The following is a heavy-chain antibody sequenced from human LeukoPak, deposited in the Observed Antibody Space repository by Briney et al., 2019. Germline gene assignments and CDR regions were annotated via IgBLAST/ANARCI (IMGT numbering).Heavy chain of an antibody. Sequence: SETLSLTCAVYGGSFSGYYWSWIRQPPGKGLEWIGEINHSGSTNYNPSLKSRVTISVDTSKNQFSLKLSSVTAADTAVYYCARALDYYGSGSYLYYFDCWGQGTLVTVSS. V-gene: IGHV4-34*01. CDR3: ARALDYYGSGSYLYYFDC. J-gene: IGHJ4*02. D-gene: IGHD3-10*01. CDR1: GGSFSGYY. CDR2: INHSGST.